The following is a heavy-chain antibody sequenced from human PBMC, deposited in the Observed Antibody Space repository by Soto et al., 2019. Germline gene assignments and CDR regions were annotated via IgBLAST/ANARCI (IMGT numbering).Heavy chain of an antibody. CDR3: ARPPFPGCINGVCYPCDH. V-gene: IGHV1-46*01. J-gene: IGHJ4*02. CDR1: GYTFTHYY. D-gene: IGHD2-8*01. CDR2: INPSGDST. Sequence: QVQLVQSGAEVKKPGASVKVSCKASGYTFTHYYIHWVRQAPGQGLEWMGMINPSGDSTDYAQKFQGRVTMTTDTSTTTVYMELSSLRSDDTAVYYCARPPFPGCINGVCYPCDHWGQGTLVTVSS.